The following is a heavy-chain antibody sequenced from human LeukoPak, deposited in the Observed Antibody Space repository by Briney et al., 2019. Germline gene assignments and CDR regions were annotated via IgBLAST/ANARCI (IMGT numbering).Heavy chain of an antibody. CDR3: ARDVAFIAVAGTAFDI. J-gene: IGHJ3*02. D-gene: IGHD6-19*01. Sequence: GGSLRLSCAASGFTFSSYWMSWVRQAPEKGLEWVANIKQDGSEKYYVDSVKGRFTISRDNAKNSLYLQMNSLRAEDTAVYYCARDVAFIAVAGTAFDIWGQGTMVTVSS. V-gene: IGHV3-7*01. CDR2: IKQDGSEK. CDR1: GFTFSSYW.